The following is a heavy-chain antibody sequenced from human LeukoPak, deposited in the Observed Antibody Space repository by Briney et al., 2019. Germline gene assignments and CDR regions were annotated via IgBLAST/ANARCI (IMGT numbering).Heavy chain of an antibody. D-gene: IGHD1-26*01. Sequence: GGSLRLSCAASGFTFSSYWMHWVRQAPGKGLVWVSRINSDGSSTTYADSVKGRFTISRDNVKNTLYLQMNSLRVEDTAVYYCARDPYSGSYGDSYYYYMDVWGKGTTVTISS. CDR1: GFTFSSYW. J-gene: IGHJ6*03. V-gene: IGHV3-74*01. CDR2: INSDGSST. CDR3: ARDPYSGSYGDSYYYYMDV.